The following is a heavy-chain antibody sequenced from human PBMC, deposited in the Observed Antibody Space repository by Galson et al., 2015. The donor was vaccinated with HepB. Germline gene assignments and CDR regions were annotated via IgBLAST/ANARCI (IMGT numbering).Heavy chain of an antibody. CDR3: VRMTNGGWGTPHW. Sequence: SLRLSCAGSEVNFGNYAMGWVRQAPGKGLEWVSAISGSGANTYYAESMKGRFTISRDNSKDMLYLQMNSLRAEDTATYYCVRMTNGGWGTPHWWGQGTLVTVSS. V-gene: IGHV3-23*01. J-gene: IGHJ4*02. CDR1: EVNFGNYA. CDR2: ISGSGANT. D-gene: IGHD3-16*01.